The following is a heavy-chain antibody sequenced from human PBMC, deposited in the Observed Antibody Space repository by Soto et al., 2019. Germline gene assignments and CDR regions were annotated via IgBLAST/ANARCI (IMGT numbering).Heavy chain of an antibody. CDR1: GFTFSSCA. Sequence: QVQLVESGGGVVQPGRSLRLSCAASGFTFSSCAMHWVRQAPGKGLEWVALISYDGSNKYYADSVKGRFTISRDNSKNTXNLQMNSLRAEDTAVYYCARDKGDLRFLERPYYFDDWGQGTLVTVSS. CDR3: ARDKGDLRFLERPYYFDD. CDR2: ISYDGSNK. V-gene: IGHV3-30-3*01. D-gene: IGHD3-3*01. J-gene: IGHJ4*02.